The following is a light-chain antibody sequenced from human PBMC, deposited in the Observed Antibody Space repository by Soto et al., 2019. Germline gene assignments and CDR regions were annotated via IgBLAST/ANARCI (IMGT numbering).Light chain of an antibody. V-gene: IGLV7-46*01. Sequence: QTVVTQEPSLTVSPGGTVTLTCGSSTGAVTSGHYPYWFQQKPGQAPRTLIYDTSNKHSWTPARFSGSLLGGKAALTLSGAQPEDEAEYYCLLSYSGAQAVVGGGTQLTVL. CDR2: DTS. J-gene: IGLJ2*01. CDR1: TGAVTSGHY. CDR3: LLSYSGAQAV.